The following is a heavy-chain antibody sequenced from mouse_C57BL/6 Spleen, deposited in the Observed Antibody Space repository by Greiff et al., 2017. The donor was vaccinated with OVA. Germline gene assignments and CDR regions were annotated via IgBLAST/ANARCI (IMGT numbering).Heavy chain of an antibody. CDR1: GYTFTSYW. CDR2: IDPSDSYT. CDR3: ARCPYYYGSSSHWSFDV. J-gene: IGHJ1*03. V-gene: IGHV1-59*01. D-gene: IGHD1-1*01. Sequence: VQLQQPGAELVRPGPSVKLSCKASGYTFTSYWMHWVKQRPGQGLEWIGVIDPSDSYTNYNQKFKGKATLTVDTSSSTAYMQLSSLTSEDSAVYYCARCPYYYGSSSHWSFDVWGTGTTVTVSS.